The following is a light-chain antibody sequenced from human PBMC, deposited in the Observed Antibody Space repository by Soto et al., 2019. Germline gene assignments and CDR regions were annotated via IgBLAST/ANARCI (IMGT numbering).Light chain of an antibody. V-gene: IGKV3-20*01. Sequence: EIVLTQSPGTLSLSPGERATLSCRASQSVSSSYLAWYQQKPGQAPRLLIYGASSRATGIPDRFSGSGSGTDFTLPISRLEPEDFAVYYCQQYGSSHPLTFGGGTKVEIK. CDR3: QQYGSSHPLT. CDR1: QSVSSSY. CDR2: GAS. J-gene: IGKJ4*01.